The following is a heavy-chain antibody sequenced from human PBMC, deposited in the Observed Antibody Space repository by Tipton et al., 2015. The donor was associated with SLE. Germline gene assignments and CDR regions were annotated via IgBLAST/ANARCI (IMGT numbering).Heavy chain of an antibody. CDR1: AVSVSSSNYY. CDR2: IYYSGST. Sequence: TLSFTCNVSAVSVSSSNYYWGWIRQPPGKGLEWIGSIYYSGSTHYNPSLKRRVTISGDTSKNQFSLRLSSVTAADTAVYYCAGGELRYGDYDFYYWGQGSLVTVSS. J-gene: IGHJ4*02. V-gene: IGHV4-39*07. CDR3: AGGELRYGDYDFYY. D-gene: IGHD4-17*01.